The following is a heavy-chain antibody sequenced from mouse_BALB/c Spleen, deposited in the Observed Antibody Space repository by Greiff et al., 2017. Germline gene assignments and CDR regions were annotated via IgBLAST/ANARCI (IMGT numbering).Heavy chain of an antibody. J-gene: IGHJ4*01. V-gene: IGHV1-54*03. Sequence: QVQLQQSGAELVRPGTSVKVSCKASGYAFTNYLIEWVKQRPGQGLEWIGVINPGSGGTNYNEKFKGKATLTADKSSSTAYMQLSSLTSDDSAVYFCARGLYGNYGAMDYWGQGTSVTVSS. CDR2: INPGSGGT. D-gene: IGHD2-1*01. CDR3: ARGLYGNYGAMDY. CDR1: GYAFTNYL.